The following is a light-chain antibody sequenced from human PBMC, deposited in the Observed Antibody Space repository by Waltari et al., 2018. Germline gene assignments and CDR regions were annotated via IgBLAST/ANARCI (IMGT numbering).Light chain of an antibody. CDR1: SSDVGSYNL. Sequence: QSALSQPASVFGSPGQTFTISCTGTSSDVGSYNLVSWYQQHPSKAPTLMIYEDNKRHSGVSNRFSGAKQANTASLTISGLQAENETDYYCCSYAGRAIWVCGGGTKLTVL. CDR3: CSYAGRAIWV. V-gene: IGLV2-23*01. J-gene: IGLJ3*02. CDR2: EDN.